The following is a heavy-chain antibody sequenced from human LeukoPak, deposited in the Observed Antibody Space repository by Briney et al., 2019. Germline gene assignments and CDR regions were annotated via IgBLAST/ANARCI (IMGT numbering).Heavy chain of an antibody. J-gene: IGHJ4*02. CDR3: AREGRGCSGGSCYGSAAGDY. CDR1: GYSISSGYY. CDR2: IYHSGST. V-gene: IGHV4-38-2*02. Sequence: SETLSLTCAVSGYSISSGYYWGWIRQPPGKGLEWIGSIYHSGSTYYNPSLKSRVTISVDTSKNQFSLKLSSVTAADTAVYYCAREGRGCSGGSCYGSAAGDYWGQGTLVTVSS. D-gene: IGHD2-15*01.